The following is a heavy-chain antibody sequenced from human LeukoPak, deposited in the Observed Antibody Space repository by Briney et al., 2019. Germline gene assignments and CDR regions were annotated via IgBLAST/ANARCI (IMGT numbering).Heavy chain of an antibody. V-gene: IGHV4-61*02. D-gene: IGHD6-6*01. CDR1: GGSISSGSYY. CDR3: ARGESSSSPLYYYYYYTDV. CDR2: MYTSGST. J-gene: IGHJ6*03. Sequence: SETLSLTCTVSGGSISSGSYYWSWIRQPAGKGLEWIGRMYTSGSTNYNPSLKSRVTISVDTSKNQFSLKLSSVTAADTAVYYCARGESSSSPLYYYYYYTDVWGKGTTVTVSS.